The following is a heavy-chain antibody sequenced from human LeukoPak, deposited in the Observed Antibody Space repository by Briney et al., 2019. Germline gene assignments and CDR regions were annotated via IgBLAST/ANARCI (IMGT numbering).Heavy chain of an antibody. Sequence: ASVKVSCKASRYTFTSYDINWVRQATGQGLEWMGWMNPNSGNTGYAQKFQGRVTMTRNTSISTAYMELSSLRSEDTAVYYCARGLMTTVTTVTPGPPDDYWGQGTLVTVSS. V-gene: IGHV1-8*01. CDR2: MNPNSGNT. J-gene: IGHJ4*02. D-gene: IGHD4-11*01. CDR3: ARGLMTTVTTVTPGPPDDY. CDR1: RYTFTSYD.